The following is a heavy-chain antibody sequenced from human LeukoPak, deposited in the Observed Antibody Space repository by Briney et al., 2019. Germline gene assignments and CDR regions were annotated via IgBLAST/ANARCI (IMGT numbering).Heavy chain of an antibody. Sequence: SETLSLTCAVSGGSISSGGYSWSWIRQPPGNGLEWIGYIYHSGSTYYNPSLKSRVTISVDRSKNQFSLKLSSVTAADTAVYYCARAPKYYYGSGPCDYWGQGTLVTVSS. D-gene: IGHD3-10*01. CDR2: IYHSGST. CDR3: ARAPKYYYGSGPCDY. J-gene: IGHJ4*02. CDR1: GGSISSGGYS. V-gene: IGHV4-30-2*01.